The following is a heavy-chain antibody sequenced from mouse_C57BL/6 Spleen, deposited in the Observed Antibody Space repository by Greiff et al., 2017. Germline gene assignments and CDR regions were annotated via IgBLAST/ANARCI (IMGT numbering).Heavy chain of an antibody. CDR1: GYTFTDYE. V-gene: IGHV1-15*01. CDR2: IDPETGGT. CDR3: TRGGWEGGFAY. Sequence: QVHVKQSGAELVRPGASVTLSCKASGYTFTDYEMHWVKQTPVHGLEWIGAIDPETGGTAYNQKFKGKAILTADKSSSTAYMELRSLTSEDSAVYYCTRGGWEGGFAYWGQGTLVTVSA. J-gene: IGHJ3*01. D-gene: IGHD3-3*01.